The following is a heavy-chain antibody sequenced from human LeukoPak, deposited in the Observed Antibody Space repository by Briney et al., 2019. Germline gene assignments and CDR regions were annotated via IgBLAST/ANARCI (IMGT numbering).Heavy chain of an antibody. D-gene: IGHD1-7*01. J-gene: IGHJ3*02. Sequence: GGSLRLSCSASGFTFSSYAMHWVRQAPGKGLEYVSGISSKGGSTYYADSVKGRFTISRDNSKNTLYLQMNSLRVEDMAVYYCARPSGTWGAFDIWGQGTMVTVSS. CDR3: ARPSGTWGAFDI. V-gene: IGHV3-64*04. CDR2: ISSKGGST. CDR1: GFTFSSYA.